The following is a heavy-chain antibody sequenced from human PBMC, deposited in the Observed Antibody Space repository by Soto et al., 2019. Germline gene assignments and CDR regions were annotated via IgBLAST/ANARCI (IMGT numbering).Heavy chain of an antibody. Sequence: QEQLVQSGAEVKKSGSSVKVSCKDTGGLFSSYAVSWVRQAPGQGLEWMGGIIPVFDTVYYAQKFQGRVTITAEESTNTAYMELGSLRSEDTAMYYCARGGSGYVWFEFWGQGTLVTVSS. CDR2: IIPVFDTV. CDR3: ARGGSGYVWFEF. D-gene: IGHD3-22*01. J-gene: IGHJ4*02. V-gene: IGHV1-69*01. CDR1: GGLFSSYA.